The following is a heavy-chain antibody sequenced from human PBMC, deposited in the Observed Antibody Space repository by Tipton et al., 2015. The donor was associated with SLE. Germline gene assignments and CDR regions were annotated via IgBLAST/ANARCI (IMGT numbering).Heavy chain of an antibody. D-gene: IGHD2/OR15-2a*01. Sequence: GLVKPSETLSLTCTVFGGSISSGNYYWAWIRQPPGKGLEWIGSFHNSGSTYYNPSLKSRVTISEDTSKNQFSLKVSSVTAADTAVYYCASAGYELLYRDYYYMDVWGKGTTVTVSS. CDR2: FHNSGST. CDR3: ASAGYELLYRDYYYMDV. V-gene: IGHV4-39*07. J-gene: IGHJ6*03. CDR1: GGSISSGNYY.